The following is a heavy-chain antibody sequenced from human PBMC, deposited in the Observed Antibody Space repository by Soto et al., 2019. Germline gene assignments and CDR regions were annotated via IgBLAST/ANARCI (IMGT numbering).Heavy chain of an antibody. Sequence: RASVKVSCKASGYTFTSYFMHWVRQAPGQGLEWMGIINPSGGSTSYAQKFQGRVTMTRDTSTSTVYMELSSLRSEDTAVYYCAREDSGYSSTWYTHYWGQGTLVTVSS. J-gene: IGHJ4*02. CDR3: AREDSGYSSTWYTHY. V-gene: IGHV1-46*01. D-gene: IGHD6-13*01. CDR1: GYTFTSYF. CDR2: INPSGGST.